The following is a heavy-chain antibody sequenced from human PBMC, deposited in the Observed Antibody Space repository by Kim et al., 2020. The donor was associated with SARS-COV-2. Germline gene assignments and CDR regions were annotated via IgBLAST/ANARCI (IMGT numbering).Heavy chain of an antibody. V-gene: IGHV4-31*02. CDR3: ARGQPLDY. J-gene: IGHJ4*02. CDR2: YSGNT. D-gene: IGHD2-2*01. Sequence: YSGNTHHTPSLRRRVRKSLQTSENQFSLELTSVTAADTAVYYCARGQPLDYWGQGILVTVSS.